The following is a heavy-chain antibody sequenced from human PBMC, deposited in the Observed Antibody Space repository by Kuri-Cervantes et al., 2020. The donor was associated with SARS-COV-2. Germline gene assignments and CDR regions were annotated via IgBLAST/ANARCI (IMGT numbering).Heavy chain of an antibody. CDR2: ISYDEYNK. CDR3: AGFPEWELLPFDI. Sequence: GGSLRLSCAASGFTFSSYSMNWVRQAPGKGLEWVALISYDEYNKYYADSVKGRFTISRDNTKNTLFLQMNNLRPEDTAVYYCAGFPEWELLPFDIWGQGTMVTVSS. CDR1: GFTFSSYS. D-gene: IGHD1-26*01. V-gene: IGHV3-30*03. J-gene: IGHJ3*02.